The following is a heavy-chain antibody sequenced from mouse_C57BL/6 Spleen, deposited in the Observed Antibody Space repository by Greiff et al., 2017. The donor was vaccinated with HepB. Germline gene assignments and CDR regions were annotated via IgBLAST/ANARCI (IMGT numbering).Heavy chain of an antibody. Sequence: VKQSHGKSLEWIGDINPNNGGTSYNQKFKGKATLTVDKSSSTAYMELRSLTSEDSAVYYCAKLNYSGTGYFDVWGTGTTVTVSS. V-gene: IGHV1-26*01. J-gene: IGHJ1*03. CDR3: AKLNYSGTGYFDV. D-gene: IGHD1-1*01. CDR2: INPNNGGT.